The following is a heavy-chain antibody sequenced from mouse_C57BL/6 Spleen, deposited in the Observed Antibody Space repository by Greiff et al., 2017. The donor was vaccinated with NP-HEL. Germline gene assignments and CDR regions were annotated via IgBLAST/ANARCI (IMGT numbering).Heavy chain of an antibody. V-gene: IGHV1-52*01. CDR3: ARSGNYWYFDV. D-gene: IGHD1-1*01. CDR2: IDPSDSET. J-gene: IGHJ1*03. CDR1: GYTFTSYW. Sequence: VQLQQSGAELVRPGSSVKLSCKASGYTFTSYWMHWVKQRPIQGLEWIGNIDPSDSETHYIQKFKDKATLTVDKSSSTAYMQLSSLTSEDSAVYYCARSGNYWYFDVWGTGTTVTVSS.